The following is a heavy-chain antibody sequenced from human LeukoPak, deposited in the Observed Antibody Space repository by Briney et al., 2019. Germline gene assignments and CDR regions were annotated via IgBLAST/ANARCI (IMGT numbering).Heavy chain of an antibody. V-gene: IGHV3-33*03. J-gene: IGHJ6*02. D-gene: IGHD3-10*01. CDR1: GFIFSSHG. CDR3: AGRFGKVSGGMDV. Sequence: GGSLRLSCAASGFIFSSHGMRWVRQAPGKGLEWVAIIWYDGSNKYYADSVKGRFTISRDNSKNTLFLHINSVTAKDTAVYHCAGRFGKVSGGMDVWGQGTTVTVSS. CDR2: IWYDGSNK.